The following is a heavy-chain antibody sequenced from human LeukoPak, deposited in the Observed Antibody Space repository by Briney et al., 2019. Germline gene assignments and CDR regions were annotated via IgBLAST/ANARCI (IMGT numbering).Heavy chain of an antibody. CDR1: GYTFTSYD. D-gene: IGHD3-10*01. CDR3: ARGRITMVRGVIITPQYNWFDP. V-gene: IGHV1-8*01. J-gene: IGHJ5*02. CDR2: MNPNSGNT. Sequence: ASVKVSCKASGYTFTSYDINWVRQATGQGLEWMGWMNPNSGNTGYAQKFQGRVTMTRNTSISTAYMELSSLRSEDTAVYYCARGRITMVRGVIITPQYNWFDPWGQGTLVTVSS.